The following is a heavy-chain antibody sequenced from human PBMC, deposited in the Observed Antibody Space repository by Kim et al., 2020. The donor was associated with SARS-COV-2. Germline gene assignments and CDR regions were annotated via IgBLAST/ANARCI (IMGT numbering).Heavy chain of an antibody. J-gene: IGHJ4*02. D-gene: IGHD3-9*01. V-gene: IGHV1-2*02. CDR3: ARDIDYYFDY. Sequence: GTNYAQKFQGRVTLTRDTSISTVYMEVNRLRSDDTAVYYCARDIDYYFDYWGQGTLVTVSS. CDR2: GT.